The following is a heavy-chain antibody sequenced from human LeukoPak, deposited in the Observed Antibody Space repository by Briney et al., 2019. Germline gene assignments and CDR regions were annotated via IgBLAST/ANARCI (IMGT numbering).Heavy chain of an antibody. CDR1: GFTFSTYS. J-gene: IGHJ1*01. CDR3: ARGPRNSSSYQYFQH. Sequence: GGSLRLSCAASGFTFSTYSMSWVRQAPGKGLEWVSSISSSSSYIYYADSVKGRFTISRDNAKNSLYLQINSLRAEDTAVYYCARGPRNSSSYQYFQHWGQGTLVTVSS. CDR2: ISSSSSYI. D-gene: IGHD6-13*01. V-gene: IGHV3-21*01.